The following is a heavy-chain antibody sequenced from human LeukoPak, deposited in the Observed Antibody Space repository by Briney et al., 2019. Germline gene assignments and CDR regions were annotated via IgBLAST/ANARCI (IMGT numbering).Heavy chain of an antibody. CDR1: GGSISSSSYY. V-gene: IGHV4-39*01. CDR2: IYYSGST. D-gene: IGHD3-22*01. J-gene: IGHJ2*01. Sequence: PSETLSLTCTVSGGSISSSSYYWGWIRQPPGKGLEWIGSIYYSGSTYYNPSLKSRVTISVDTSKNQFSLKLSSVTAADTAVYYCARHPDYYDSSGYYGWYFDLWGRGTLVTVSS. CDR3: ARHPDYYDSSGYYGWYFDL.